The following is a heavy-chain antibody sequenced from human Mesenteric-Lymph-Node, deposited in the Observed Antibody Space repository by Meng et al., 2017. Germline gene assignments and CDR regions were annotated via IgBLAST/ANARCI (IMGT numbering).Heavy chain of an antibody. CDR3: AGLTFTNYFDP. CDR2: LYYSGNT. Sequence: QVQLQQWGPGLVKPSQTLSLTCTVPGGSVSNGNYYWSWIRQPPGKGLEWIGYLYYSGNTFYNPSLKSQVTISVDTSKNQFSLKLTSVTAADTAVYYCAGLTFTNYFDPWGQGTLVTVSS. CDR1: GGSVSNGNYY. J-gene: IGHJ5*02. D-gene: IGHD4/OR15-4a*01. V-gene: IGHV4-30-4*01.